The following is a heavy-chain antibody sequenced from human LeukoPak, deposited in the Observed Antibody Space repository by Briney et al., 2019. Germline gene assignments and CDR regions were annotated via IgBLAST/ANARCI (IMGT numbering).Heavy chain of an antibody. CDR3: AKAAAAPGFDF. CDR2: VSGSGDRM. CDR1: GFTFSSYA. V-gene: IGHV3-23*01. J-gene: IGHJ4*02. Sequence: GRSLRHSCAASGFTFSSYALNWVRQAPGKGLEWVATVSGSGDRMYHADSVKGRFTISRDNSKNIIYLQMNSLRAEDTALYYCAKAAAAPGFDFWGQGTLVTVSS. D-gene: IGHD6-13*01.